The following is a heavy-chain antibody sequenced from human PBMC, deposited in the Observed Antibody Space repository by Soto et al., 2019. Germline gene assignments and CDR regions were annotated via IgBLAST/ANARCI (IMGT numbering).Heavy chain of an antibody. D-gene: IGHD3-22*01. J-gene: IGHJ4*02. CDR2: IDPSDSQT. CDR1: GYSFAGYC. CDR3: ARQIYDSDTGPNFQYYFDS. Sequence: RGESLKISGKGSGYSFAGYCITWVRQKPWKGLEWMGRIDPSDSQTYYSPSFRGHVTISVTKSITTVFLQWSSLRASDTAMYYCARQIYDSDTGPNFQYYFDSWGQGTPVTVSS. V-gene: IGHV5-10-1*01.